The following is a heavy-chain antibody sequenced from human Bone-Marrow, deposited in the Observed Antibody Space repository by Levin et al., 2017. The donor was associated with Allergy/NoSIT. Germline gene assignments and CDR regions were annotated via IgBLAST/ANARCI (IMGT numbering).Heavy chain of an antibody. CDR1: GFTFSSYG. CDR2: IWYDGSNK. V-gene: IGHV3-33*01. CDR3: ARGQKAPQQDYSNSLYYYYYYMDV. D-gene: IGHD4-11*01. Sequence: GGSLRLSCAASGFTFSSYGMHWVRQAPGKGLEWVAVIWYDGSNKYYADSVKGRFTISRDNSKNTLYLQMNSLRAEDTAVYYCARGQKAPQQDYSNSLYYYYYYMDVWGKGTTVTVSS. J-gene: IGHJ6*03.